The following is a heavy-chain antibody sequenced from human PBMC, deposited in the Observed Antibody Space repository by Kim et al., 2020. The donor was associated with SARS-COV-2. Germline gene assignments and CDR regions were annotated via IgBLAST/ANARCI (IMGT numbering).Heavy chain of an antibody. CDR2: ISWNSGSI. Sequence: GGSLRLSCAASGFTFDDYAMHWVRQAPGKGLEWVSGISWNSGSIGYADSVKGRFTISRDNAKNSLYLQMNSLRAEDTALYYCAKGRAAAGQYYFDYWGQGTLVTVSS. CDR1: GFTFDDYA. D-gene: IGHD6-13*01. V-gene: IGHV3-9*01. J-gene: IGHJ4*02. CDR3: AKGRAAAGQYYFDY.